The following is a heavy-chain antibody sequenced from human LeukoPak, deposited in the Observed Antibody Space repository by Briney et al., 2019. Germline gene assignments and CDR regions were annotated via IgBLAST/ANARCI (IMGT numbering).Heavy chain of an antibody. Sequence: ASVRVSCKASGGTFSSYAISWVRQAPGQGLEWMGGIIPIFGTANYAQKFQGRVTITTDESTSTAYMELSSLRSEDTAVYYCARAREYSSSSSAFDIWGQGTMVTVSS. V-gene: IGHV1-69*05. D-gene: IGHD6-6*01. CDR1: GGTFSSYA. J-gene: IGHJ3*02. CDR3: ARAREYSSSSSAFDI. CDR2: IIPIFGTA.